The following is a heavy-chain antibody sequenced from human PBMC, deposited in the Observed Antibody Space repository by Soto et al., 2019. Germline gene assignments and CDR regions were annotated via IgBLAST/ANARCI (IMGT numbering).Heavy chain of an antibody. Sequence: GGSLRLSCAASGFPFGYYAMHWVRQAPGKGLEWVAVMYYDGSNDYYADSVKGRFTISRDNSKSTLYLQMDSLRVEDTALYYCARAFYSDGVCYYYFDYWGQGTLVPLSS. D-gene: IGHD2-21*02. CDR2: MYYDGSND. CDR3: ARAFYSDGVCYYYFDY. V-gene: IGHV3-33*01. J-gene: IGHJ4*02. CDR1: GFPFGYYA.